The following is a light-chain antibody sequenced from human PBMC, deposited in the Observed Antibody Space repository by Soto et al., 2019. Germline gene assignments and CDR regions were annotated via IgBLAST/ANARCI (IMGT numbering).Light chain of an antibody. CDR2: GAS. Sequence: EIVLTQSPGTLSLSTGERVTLSCRASQSVSGRYLAWYQQRPGQAPRLLIYGASTRATGIPDRFSGSASGTDFTLTISRLETEDFVVYYCQQYGTSPPRYTFGKGTKLEI. V-gene: IGKV3-20*01. J-gene: IGKJ2*01. CDR1: QSVSGRY. CDR3: QQYGTSPPRYT.